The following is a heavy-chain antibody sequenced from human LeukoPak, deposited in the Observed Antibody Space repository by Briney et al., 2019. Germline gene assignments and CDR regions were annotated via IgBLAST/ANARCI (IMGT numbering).Heavy chain of an antibody. CDR2: INSDGSST. CDR3: AREFQGFSYAFDI. D-gene: IGHD3-3*01. J-gene: IGHJ3*02. V-gene: IGHV3-74*01. CDR1: GFTFSSYW. Sequence: PGGSLRLSCAASGFTFSSYWMHWVRQAPGKGLVWVSRINSDGSSTSYADSVKGRFTISRDNAKNTLYLQMNSLRAEDTAVYYCAREFQGFSYAFDIWGQGTMVTVSS.